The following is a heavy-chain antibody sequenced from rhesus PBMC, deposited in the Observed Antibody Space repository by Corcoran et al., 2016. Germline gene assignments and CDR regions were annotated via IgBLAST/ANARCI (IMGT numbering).Heavy chain of an antibody. CDR3: ASLRSSSWSFDY. D-gene: IGHD6-13*01. V-gene: IGHV4-165*02. CDR2: FGGSSGST. J-gene: IGHJ4*01. Sequence: QVQLQESGPGLVKPSATLSLTCAVSGGPISGSYWTWTRTPPGKGLEWIGYFGGSSGSTYYNPSLKSRVTISTDTSKNQFSLKLSSVTAADTAVYYCASLRSSSWSFDYWGQGVLVTVSS. CDR1: GGPISGSY.